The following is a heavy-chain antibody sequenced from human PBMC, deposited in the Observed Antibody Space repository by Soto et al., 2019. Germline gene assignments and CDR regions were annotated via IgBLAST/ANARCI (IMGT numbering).Heavy chain of an antibody. V-gene: IGHV1-8*01. Sequence: QVQLVQSGAEVKKPGASVKVSCKASGYTFTSYDINWVRQATGQGLEWMGWMNPNSANTCYAQKFQGRLTVTRNSPISPAYMALSSLRSEDTAVYYCAGEGVSGMDVWGQGPTVTVSS. CDR2: MNPNSANT. CDR1: GYTFTSYD. CDR3: AGEGVSGMDV. D-gene: IGHD3-16*01. J-gene: IGHJ6*02.